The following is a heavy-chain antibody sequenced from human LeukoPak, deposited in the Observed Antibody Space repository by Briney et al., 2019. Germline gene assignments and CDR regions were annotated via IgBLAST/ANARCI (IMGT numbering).Heavy chain of an antibody. CDR3: AKDCVLFSGIAVAGPDY. V-gene: IGHV3-30*02. D-gene: IGHD6-19*01. Sequence: GGSLRLSCAASGFTFSSYGVHWVRQAPGKGLEWVAFIRYDGSNKYYADSVKGRFTISRDNSKNTLYLQMNSLRAEDTAVYYCAKDCVLFSGIAVAGPDYWGQGTLVTVSS. CDR1: GFTFSSYG. J-gene: IGHJ4*02. CDR2: IRYDGSNK.